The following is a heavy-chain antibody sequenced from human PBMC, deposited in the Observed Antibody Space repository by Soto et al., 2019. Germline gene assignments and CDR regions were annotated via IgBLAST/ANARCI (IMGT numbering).Heavy chain of an antibody. CDR2: INPSGAST. J-gene: IGHJ4*02. Sequence: ASLKVSCKASGYTFTSYYMNWVRRARRQGCEWWGKINPSGASTTYAQKYQGRVTMTRDTCTSTVYMELSSLRSEDTTGYCCASRYSYGYSWGQGTLVTVSS. D-gene: IGHD5-18*01. V-gene: IGHV1-46*01. CDR1: GYTFTSYY. CDR3: ASRYSYGYS.